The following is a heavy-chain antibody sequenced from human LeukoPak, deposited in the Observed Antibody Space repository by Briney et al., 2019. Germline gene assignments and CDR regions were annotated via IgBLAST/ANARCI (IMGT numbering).Heavy chain of an antibody. Sequence: GGSLRLSCAASGFTFSSYGMHRVRQAPGKGLEWVAFIRYDGSNKYYADSVKGRFTISRDNSKNTLYLQMNSLRAEDTAVYYCARDIVGKRYYDILTGYSREYYFDYWGQGTLVTVSS. CDR2: IRYDGSNK. CDR3: ARDIVGKRYYDILTGYSREYYFDY. CDR1: GFTFSSYG. D-gene: IGHD3-9*01. V-gene: IGHV3-30*02. J-gene: IGHJ4*02.